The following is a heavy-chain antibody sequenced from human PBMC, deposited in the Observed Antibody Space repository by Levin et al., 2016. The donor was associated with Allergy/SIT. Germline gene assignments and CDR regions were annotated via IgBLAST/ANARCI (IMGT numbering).Heavy chain of an antibody. CDR3: ARVRVLRWRVGYFDY. V-gene: IGHV4-34*01. D-gene: IGHD4-23*01. J-gene: IGHJ4*02. CDR2: INHSGST. Sequence: PGKGLEWIGEINHSGSTNYNPSLKSRVTISVDTSKNQFSLKLSSVTAADTAVYYCARVRVLRWRVGYFDYWGQGTLVTVSS.